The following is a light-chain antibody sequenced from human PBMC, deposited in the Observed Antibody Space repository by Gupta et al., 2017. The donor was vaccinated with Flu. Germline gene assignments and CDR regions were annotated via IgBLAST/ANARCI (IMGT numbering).Light chain of an antibody. CDR1: SLRSYY. Sequence: SSELLQDPAVSVALGQTVRITCQGDSLRSYYASWYQQKPGQAPVLVIYGKNNRPSGIPDRFSGSSSGNTASLTITGAQAEDEADYYCNSRDSSGNHLDVVFGGGTKLTVL. CDR3: NSRDSSGNHLDVV. CDR2: GKN. V-gene: IGLV3-19*01. J-gene: IGLJ2*01.